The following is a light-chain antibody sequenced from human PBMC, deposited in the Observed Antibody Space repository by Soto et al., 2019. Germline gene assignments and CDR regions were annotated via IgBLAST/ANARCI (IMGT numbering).Light chain of an antibody. Sequence: DLQLTQSPSSLSASVGDRVTITCRASETINMFLNWYQQKPGKAPVLLISAATSLESGVPSRFSGSRSGTEYSLNISSLQPEDCATYYCQQSFSPPPLTFGGGTKVEI. V-gene: IGKV1-39*01. J-gene: IGKJ4*01. CDR3: QQSFSPPPLT. CDR2: AAT. CDR1: ETINMF.